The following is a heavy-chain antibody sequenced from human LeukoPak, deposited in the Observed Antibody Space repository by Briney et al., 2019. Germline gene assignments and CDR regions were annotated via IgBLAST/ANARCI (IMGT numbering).Heavy chain of an antibody. CDR2: IDPNSGGT. D-gene: IGHD6-13*01. V-gene: IGHV1-2*02. Sequence: ASVKVSCKASGYTFTGHYMHWVRQAPGQGLEWMGWIDPNSGGTNYAQKFQGRVTMTRDTSISSAYMDLSRLRYDDTAVYYCARQKAAAGHFDYWGQGTLVTVSS. CDR1: GYTFTGHY. CDR3: ARQKAAAGHFDY. J-gene: IGHJ4*02.